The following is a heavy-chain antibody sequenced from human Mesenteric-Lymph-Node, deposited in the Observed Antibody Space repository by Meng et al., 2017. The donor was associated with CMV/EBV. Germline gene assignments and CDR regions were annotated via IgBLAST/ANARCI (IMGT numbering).Heavy chain of an antibody. V-gene: IGHV3-11*04. CDR1: GFTFSDQH. D-gene: IGHD6-6*01. CDR3: ARVGARYYFEY. J-gene: IGHJ4*02. Sequence: GESLKISCAASGFTFSDQHMDWVRQAPGRGLEWVSHISSTGSIIYYADSVKGRFTISRDNAKNSLYLQMTSLGVEDTAMYYCARVGARYYFEYWGQGTLVTVSS. CDR2: ISSTGSII.